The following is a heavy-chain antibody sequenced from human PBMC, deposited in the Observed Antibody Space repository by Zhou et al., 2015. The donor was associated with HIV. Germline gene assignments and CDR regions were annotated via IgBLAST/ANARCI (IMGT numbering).Heavy chain of an antibody. CDR3: ARDPRAYSGSYDYYFDY. J-gene: IGHJ4*02. CDR2: ISAYNGNT. Sequence: QVQLVQSGAEVKKPGSSVKVSCKASGGTFSSYAISWVRQAPGQGLEWMGWISAYNGNTNYAQKLQGRVTMTTDTSTSTAYMELRSLRSDDTAVYYCARDPRAYSGSYDYYFDYWGQGTLVTVSS. V-gene: IGHV1-18*01. CDR1: GGTFSSYA. D-gene: IGHD1-26*01.